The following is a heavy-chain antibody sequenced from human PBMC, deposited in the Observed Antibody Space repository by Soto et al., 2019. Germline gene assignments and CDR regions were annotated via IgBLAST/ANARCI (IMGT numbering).Heavy chain of an antibody. CDR2: IYHTGST. D-gene: IGHD1-1*01. J-gene: IGHJ6*02. Sequence: QLQLQESGPGLVKPSETLSLNCTVSGVSISSGNYYWGWVRQSPGKGLEWIGSIYHTGSTYDNPSLNSRVTISVDTSKNPFSPNPRSVTGADAAVCCCVHDYNPGMDVWGQGTTVTVSS. CDR3: VHDYNPGMDV. V-gene: IGHV4-39*01. CDR1: GVSISSGNYY.